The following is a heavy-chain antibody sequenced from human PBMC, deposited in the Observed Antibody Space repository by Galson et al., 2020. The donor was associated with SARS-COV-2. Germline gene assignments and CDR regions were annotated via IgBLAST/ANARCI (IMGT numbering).Heavy chain of an antibody. CDR1: GGSISSGGYY. V-gene: IGHV4-31*03. CDR2: IYYSGST. Sequence: SETLSLTRTVSGGSISSGGYYWSWIRQHPGKGLEWIGYIYYSGSTYYNPSLKSRVTISVDTSKNQFSLKLSSVNAADTAVYYCARDKYGGNSPAFDWGQGTLVTVSS. J-gene: IGHJ4*02. CDR3: ARDKYGGNSPAFD. D-gene: IGHD2-21*02.